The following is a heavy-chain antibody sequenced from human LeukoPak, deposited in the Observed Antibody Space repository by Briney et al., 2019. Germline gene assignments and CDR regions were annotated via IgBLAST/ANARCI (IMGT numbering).Heavy chain of an antibody. Sequence: SETLSLTCAVSGGSISTHYWSWIRQPPGKGLEWIGYIHYTGRTNYNPSLKSRVSISVDTSKNQFSLRLSSVTAADTAVYYCAKGPDYDYVWGSYRLDYWGQGTLVTVSS. CDR1: GGSISTHY. J-gene: IGHJ4*02. CDR3: AKGPDYDYVWGSYRLDY. CDR2: IHYTGRT. V-gene: IGHV4-59*11. D-gene: IGHD3-16*02.